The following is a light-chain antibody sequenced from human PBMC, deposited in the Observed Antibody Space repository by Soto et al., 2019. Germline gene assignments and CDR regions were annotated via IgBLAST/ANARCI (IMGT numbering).Light chain of an antibody. CDR3: QQRTSFPLA. CDR2: AAS. V-gene: IGKV1-12*01. Sequence: DIQMTQSPSSVSASVGDTVTITCRASEYIGTWLAWYQQKPGKGPNLLISAASSLQSGVPTRFSGSGSGTDFTLTINSLQPEYFSTYFCQQRTSFPLAFGGGTKVEIK. CDR1: EYIGTW. J-gene: IGKJ4*01.